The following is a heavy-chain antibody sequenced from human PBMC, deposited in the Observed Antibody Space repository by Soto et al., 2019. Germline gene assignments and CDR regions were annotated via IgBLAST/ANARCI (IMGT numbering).Heavy chain of an antibody. V-gene: IGHV4-39*01. D-gene: IGHD2-15*01. Sequence: QLQLQESGPGLVKPSETLSLTCTVSGGSISSSSYYWGWIRQPPGKGLEWIGSIYYSGSTYYNPSLKSRVTISVDTSKNQFSLKLSSVTAADTAVYYCARIPNCSGGSCYPSGAFDIWGQGTMVTVSS. CDR1: GGSISSSSYY. CDR2: IYYSGST. J-gene: IGHJ3*02. CDR3: ARIPNCSGGSCYPSGAFDI.